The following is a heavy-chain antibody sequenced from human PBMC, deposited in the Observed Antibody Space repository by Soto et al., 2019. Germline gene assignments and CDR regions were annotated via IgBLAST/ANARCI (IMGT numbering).Heavy chain of an antibody. CDR1: GFTFSDHY. CDR3: VRSGDNYNLLDY. Sequence: GGSLRLSCAASGFTFSDHYISWIRQAPGKGLXWIXYSXXSXSXXXYXXSVKGRFSISRDNAKNSLYLQINSLRGEDTAIYYCVRSGDNYNLLDYWGQGTPVTVSS. CDR2: SXXSXSXX. D-gene: IGHD1-1*01. J-gene: IGHJ4*02. V-gene: IGHV3-11*06.